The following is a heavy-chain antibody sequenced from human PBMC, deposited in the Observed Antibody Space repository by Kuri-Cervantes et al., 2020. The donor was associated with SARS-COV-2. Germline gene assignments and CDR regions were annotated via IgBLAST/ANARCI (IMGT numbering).Heavy chain of an antibody. CDR2: IYYSGST. D-gene: IGHD3-16*01. V-gene: IGHV4-59*08. J-gene: IGHJ6*03. CDR3: ARGGAEYYYYYMDV. Sequence: SETLSLTCTVSGGSISSHYWSWIRQPPGKGLEWIGYIYYSGSTNYNPSLKSRVTISVDTSKNQFSLKLSSVTAADTAAYYCARGGAEYYYYYMDVWGKGTTVTVSS. CDR1: GGSISSHY.